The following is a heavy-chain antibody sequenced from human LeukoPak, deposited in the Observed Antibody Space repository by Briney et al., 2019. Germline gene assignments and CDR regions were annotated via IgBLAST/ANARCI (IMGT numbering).Heavy chain of an antibody. V-gene: IGHV3-7*01. CDR2: IKQDGSEK. Sequence: GGSLRLSCAASGFTFSSYCMSWVRQAPGKGLEWVANIKQDGSEKYYVDSVKGRFTISRDNAKNSLYLQMNSLRAEDTAVYYCARGGFRELLFDFWGQGTLVTVAS. D-gene: IGHD3-10*01. CDR1: GFTFSSYC. J-gene: IGHJ4*02. CDR3: ARGGFRELLFDF.